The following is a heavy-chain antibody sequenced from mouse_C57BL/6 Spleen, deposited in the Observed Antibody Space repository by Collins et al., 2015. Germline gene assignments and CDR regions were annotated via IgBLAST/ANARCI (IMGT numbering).Heavy chain of an antibody. CDR3: TRCYYRTYAMDY. V-gene: IGHV1-69*02. J-gene: IGHJ4*01. Sequence: GASVKLSCKASGYTFTSYWINWVKQRPGQGLEWIGNIYPSDSYTNYNQKFKDRATLTVDKSSSTAYMQLSSPTSEDSAVYYCTRCYYRTYAMDYWGQGTSVTVSS. D-gene: IGHD2-14*01. CDR2: IYPSDSYT. CDR1: GYTFTSYW.